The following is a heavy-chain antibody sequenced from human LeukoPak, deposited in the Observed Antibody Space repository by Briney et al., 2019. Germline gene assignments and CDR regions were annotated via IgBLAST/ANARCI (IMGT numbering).Heavy chain of an antibody. CDR1: GFTFSSYA. CDR3: AKGSYYDSSGYPSDY. Sequence: PGGSLRLSCAASGFTFSSYAMSWVRQAPGKGLEWVSAISGSGGSTYYVDSVKGRFTISRDNSKNTLYLQMNSLRAEDTAVYYCAKGSYYDSSGYPSDYWGQGTLVTVSS. D-gene: IGHD3-22*01. V-gene: IGHV3-23*01. CDR2: ISGSGGST. J-gene: IGHJ4*02.